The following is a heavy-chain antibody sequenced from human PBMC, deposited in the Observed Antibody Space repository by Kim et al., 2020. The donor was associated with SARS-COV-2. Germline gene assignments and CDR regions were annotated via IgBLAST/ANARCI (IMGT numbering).Heavy chain of an antibody. CDR3: ARDGFSRYSSGF. CDR1: GFTFSSFW. Sequence: GGSLRLSCAASGFTFSSFWMSWVRQAPGKGLEWVANIKQDGTEKDYVDSVKGRFTISRDNAKNSLYLQMNSLRVEDTALYYCARDGFSRYSSGFWGQGTLVTVSS. V-gene: IGHV3-7*01. J-gene: IGHJ4*02. D-gene: IGHD6-19*01. CDR2: IKQDGTEK.